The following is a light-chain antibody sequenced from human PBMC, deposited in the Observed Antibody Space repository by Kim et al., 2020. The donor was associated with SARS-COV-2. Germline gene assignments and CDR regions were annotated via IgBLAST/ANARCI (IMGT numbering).Light chain of an antibody. J-gene: IGKJ4*01. CDR2: VAS. CDR1: ESVTCSC. CDR3: QQYGSSPFT. V-gene: IGKV3-20*01. Sequence: SRGERAALSCRSSESVTCSCLSRYQRRPRQAPRLLIYVASSRGTGIPDRFSGTGSGRDFTLTISRLEPVQFVVYYCQQYGSSPFTFGGGTNVYIK.